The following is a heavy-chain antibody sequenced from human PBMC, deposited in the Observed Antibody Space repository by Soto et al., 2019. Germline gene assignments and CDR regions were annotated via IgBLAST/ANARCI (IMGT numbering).Heavy chain of an antibody. J-gene: IGHJ4*02. CDR3: AEGRGLVAYFDY. V-gene: IGHV3-23*01. D-gene: IGHD2-15*01. Sequence: EVQLLESGGGLVQPGGSLRLSCAASGFTFSSYAMSWVRQAPGKGLEWVSAFSGSGGSTYYADSVKGRFTISRDNSKNTLYLQMNSRRAEDTAVYYCAEGRGLVAYFDYWGQGTLVTVSS. CDR1: GFTFSSYA. CDR2: FSGSGGST.